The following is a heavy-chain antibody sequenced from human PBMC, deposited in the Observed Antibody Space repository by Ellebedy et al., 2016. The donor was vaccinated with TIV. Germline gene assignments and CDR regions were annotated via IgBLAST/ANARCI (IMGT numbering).Heavy chain of an antibody. CDR1: GFAFSNNW. J-gene: IGHJ3*02. CDR2: FSGGGGST. V-gene: IGHV3-23*01. CDR3: AKGGKFGPDAFDI. D-gene: IGHD3-10*01. Sequence: GGSLRLXXAASGFAFSNNWMHWVRQAPGKGLEWVSTFSGGGGSTYYADSVKGRFTISRDNFRNTVFLQMNSLRAEDTAVYYCAKGGKFGPDAFDIWGQGTMVSVSS.